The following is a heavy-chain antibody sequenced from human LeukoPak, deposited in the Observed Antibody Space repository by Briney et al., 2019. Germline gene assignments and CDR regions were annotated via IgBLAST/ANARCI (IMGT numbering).Heavy chain of an antibody. CDR1: GFTFRSYD. V-gene: IGHV3-13*01. CDR3: VRRGIQVSGIDAFDI. J-gene: IGHJ3*02. CDR2: IGIAGDT. Sequence: GGSLRLSCAASGFTFRSYDMHWVRQTPGRGLEWVSAIGIAGDTHYPDSVKGRFTISRENAKNSMYLQMNSLKDGDTAVYYCVRRGIQVSGIDAFDIWGQGTMVTVSS. D-gene: IGHD5/OR15-5a*01.